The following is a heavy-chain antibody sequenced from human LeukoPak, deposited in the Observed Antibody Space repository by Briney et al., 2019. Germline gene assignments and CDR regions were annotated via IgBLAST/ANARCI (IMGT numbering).Heavy chain of an antibody. CDR1: GGSISNYY. CDR3: AGHHPRNTVDF. CDR2: ISHSGST. D-gene: IGHD2/OR15-2a*01. V-gene: IGHV4-59*08. Sequence: SETLSLTCTVSGGSISNYYWSWIWQPPGKGLEWIGYISHSGSTNYSPSLKSRVTISLDTSKNQFSLKLSSVTAADTAVYYCAGHHPRNTVDFWGQGTLVTVSS. J-gene: IGHJ4*02.